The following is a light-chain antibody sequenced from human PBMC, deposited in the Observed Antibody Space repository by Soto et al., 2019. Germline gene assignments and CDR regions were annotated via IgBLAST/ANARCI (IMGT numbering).Light chain of an antibody. V-gene: IGKV1-9*01. CDR3: QQLNSYPHT. Sequence: DIQLTQSPSFLSASVGDRVTITCRASQGISSYLAWYQQKPGKAPSLLIYSASTLQSGVPSRFSGSGSGTEFTLTVSSLQPEDFATYYCQQLNSYPHTFGQGTKVEIK. CDR1: QGISSY. CDR2: SAS. J-gene: IGKJ1*01.